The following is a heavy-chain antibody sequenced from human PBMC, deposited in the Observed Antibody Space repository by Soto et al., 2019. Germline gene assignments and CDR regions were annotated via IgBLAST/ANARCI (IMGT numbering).Heavy chain of an antibody. D-gene: IGHD3-10*01. Sequence: QVQLVQSGAEVKKPGASVKVSCKASGYTFTNYGISWVRQPPGQGLEWMGWINTYNGNTNHAQKLQGRVTMTTDTCTSTAYMELRSLRSDDTAVYYCARGVGSGTYYNQYNWFDPWGQGTLVTVSS. J-gene: IGHJ5*02. CDR3: ARGVGSGTYYNQYNWFDP. V-gene: IGHV1-18*01. CDR2: INTYNGNT. CDR1: GYTFTNYG.